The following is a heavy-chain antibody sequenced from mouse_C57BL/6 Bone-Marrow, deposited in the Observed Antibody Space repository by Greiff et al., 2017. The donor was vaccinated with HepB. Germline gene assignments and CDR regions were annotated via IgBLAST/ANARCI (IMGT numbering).Heavy chain of an antibody. J-gene: IGHJ3*01. V-gene: IGHV14-4*01. CDR1: GFNIKDDY. CDR2: IDPENGDT. Sequence: EVKLMESGAELVRPGASVKLSCTASGFNIKDDYMHWVKQRPEQGLEWIGWIDPENGDTEYASKFQGKATITADTSSNTAYLQLSSLTSEDTAVYYCTFTTVVGPFAYWGQGTLVTVSA. D-gene: IGHD1-1*01. CDR3: TFTTVVGPFAY.